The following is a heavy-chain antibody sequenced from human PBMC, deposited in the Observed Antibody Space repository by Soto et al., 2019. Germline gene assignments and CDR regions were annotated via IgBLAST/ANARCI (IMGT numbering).Heavy chain of an antibody. CDR3: ARETGGTTSYYDFWSGNLYGMDV. D-gene: IGHD3-3*01. J-gene: IGHJ6*02. CDR2: IWYDGSNK. Sequence: GGSLRLSCAASGFTFSSYGMHWVRQAPGKGLEWVAVIWYDGSNKYYADSVKGRFTISRDNSKNTLYLQMNSLRAEDTAVYCCARETGGTTSYYDFWSGNLYGMDVWRQGTPATVSS. V-gene: IGHV3-33*01. CDR1: GFTFSSYG.